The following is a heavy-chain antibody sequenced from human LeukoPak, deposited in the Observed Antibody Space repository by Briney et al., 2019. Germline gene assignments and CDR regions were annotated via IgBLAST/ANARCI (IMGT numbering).Heavy chain of an antibody. J-gene: IGHJ4*02. V-gene: IGHV4-4*07. CDR1: GDSISNYY. D-gene: IGHD3-10*01. CDR3: ARVSLVRGAPDYYFDY. CDR2: IYTSGST. Sequence: SETLSLTCTVSGDSISNYYWSWIRQPAGKGLEWIGRIYTSGSTNYNPSLKSRVTMSVDTSKNQFSLKLSSVTAAGTAVYYCARVSLVRGAPDYYFDYWGQGTLVTVSS.